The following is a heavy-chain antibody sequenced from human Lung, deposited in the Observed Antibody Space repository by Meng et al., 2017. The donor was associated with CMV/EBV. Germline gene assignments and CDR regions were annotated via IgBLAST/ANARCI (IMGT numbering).Heavy chain of an antibody. CDR2: MNPNSGNT. CDR1: GYTYNDHD. V-gene: IGHV1-8*01. J-gene: IGHJ5*02. CDR3: ARGYCSGGSCPVFDP. D-gene: IGHD2-15*01. Sequence: EVKKPGASVKYYIKPSGYTYNDHDSNWVRQTTGPGLEWMGWMNPNSGNTGYAQKFQGRVTMNRNTSISTAYMELSSQRSDDTAVYYCARGYCSGGSCPVFDPWGQGTLVTVSS.